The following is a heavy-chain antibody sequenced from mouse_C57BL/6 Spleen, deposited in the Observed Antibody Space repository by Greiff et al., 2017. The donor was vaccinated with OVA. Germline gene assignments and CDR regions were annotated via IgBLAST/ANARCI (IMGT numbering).Heavy chain of an antibody. J-gene: IGHJ1*03. V-gene: IGHV1-82*01. CDR3: ARYYGSSYGYFDV. CDR1: GYAFSSSW. Sequence: VQLQQSGPELVKPGASVKISCKASGYAFSSSWMNWVKQRPGKGLEWIGRIYPGDGDTNYNGKFKGKATLTADKSSSTAYMQLSSLTSEDSAVYFCARYYGSSYGYFDVGGTGTTVTVSS. CDR2: IYPGDGDT. D-gene: IGHD1-1*01.